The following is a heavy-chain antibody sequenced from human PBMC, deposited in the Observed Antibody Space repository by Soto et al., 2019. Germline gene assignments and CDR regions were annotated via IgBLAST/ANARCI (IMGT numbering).Heavy chain of an antibody. CDR2: ISSSAVYI. V-gene: IGHV3-21*02. CDR1: GFNFITYS. CDR3: VRDGLDYYDTERLYFDK. D-gene: IGHD3-22*01. J-gene: IGHJ4*02. Sequence: EVQLVESGGGPVRPGGSLRLSWAASGFNFITYSLNWVRQAPGKGLEWVASISSSAVYIDYADSVKGRFTISRDNANNSLYLQMNSLRAEDTATYYCVRDGLDYYDTERLYFDKWGQGTLVTVSS.